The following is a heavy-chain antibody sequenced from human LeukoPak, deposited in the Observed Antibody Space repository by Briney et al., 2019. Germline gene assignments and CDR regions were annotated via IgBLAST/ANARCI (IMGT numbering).Heavy chain of an antibody. CDR2: IIPIFGTA. CDR1: GGTFSSYA. Sequence: SVKVSCKASGGTFSSYAISWVRQAPGQGLEWMGRIIPIFGTANYAQKFQGRVTITTDESTSTAYMELSSLRSEDTAVYYCASTGYDSSGYYSYAFDYWGQGTLVTVSS. V-gene: IGHV1-69*05. CDR3: ASTGYDSSGYYSYAFDY. J-gene: IGHJ4*02. D-gene: IGHD3-22*01.